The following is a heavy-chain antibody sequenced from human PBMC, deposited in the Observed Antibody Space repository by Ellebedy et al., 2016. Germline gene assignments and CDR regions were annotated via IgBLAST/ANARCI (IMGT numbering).Heavy chain of an antibody. D-gene: IGHD3-10*01. CDR1: GGSISPYY. J-gene: IGHJ3*02. CDR2: IYYSWTT. V-gene: IGHV4-59*01. CDR3: ARLRRFGDFHDAFDM. Sequence: SETLSLTCTVSGGSISPYYWSWSRQPPGKGLEWIGYIYYSWTTNYNPSLKSRVTISVDTSNNQFSLKLSSVTAADTAVYYCARLRRFGDFHDAFDMWGQGTMVTVSS.